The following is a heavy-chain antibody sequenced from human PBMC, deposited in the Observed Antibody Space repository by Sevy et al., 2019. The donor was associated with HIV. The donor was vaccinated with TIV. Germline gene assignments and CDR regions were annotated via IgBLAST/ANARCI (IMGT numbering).Heavy chain of an antibody. V-gene: IGHV5-51*01. CDR1: GYSFTSYW. D-gene: IGHD2-21*02. J-gene: IGHJ3*02. CDR3: ATTSLDCGGDCYSAFDI. Sequence: GESLKISCKGSGYSFTSYWIGWVRQMPGKGLEWMGIIYPGDSDTRYSPSFQGQVTISADKSISTAYLQWSSLKASDTAMYHCATTSLDCGGDCYSAFDIWGQGTMVTVSS. CDR2: IYPGDSDT.